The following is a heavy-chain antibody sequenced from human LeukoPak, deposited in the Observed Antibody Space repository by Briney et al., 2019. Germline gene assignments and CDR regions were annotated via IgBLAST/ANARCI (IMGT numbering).Heavy chain of an antibody. D-gene: IGHD4-17*01. CDR3: ARGEFDYGDYGQLMALDY. CDR1: GGSFSGYY. Sequence: PSEILSLTCAVYGGSFSGYYWSWIRQPPGKGLEWIGEINHSGSTNYNPSLKSRVTISVDTSKNQFSLKLSSVTAADTAVYYCARGEFDYGDYGQLMALDYWGQGTLVTVSS. CDR2: INHSGST. J-gene: IGHJ4*02. V-gene: IGHV4-34*01.